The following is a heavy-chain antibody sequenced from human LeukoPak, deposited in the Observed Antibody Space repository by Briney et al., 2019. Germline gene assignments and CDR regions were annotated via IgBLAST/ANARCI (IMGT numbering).Heavy chain of an antibody. CDR3: AREERDGYNYYWYFDL. V-gene: IGHV3-21*01. Sequence: GGTLRLSCEVSGFTSSTYTMNWVRQAPGKGLEWVSSISSSGLYKYYADSVKGRFTISRDNAKNSLYLQMSRLRAEDTAVYYCAREERDGYNYYWYFDLWGGGTLVTVSS. CDR1: GFTSSTYT. J-gene: IGHJ2*01. D-gene: IGHD5-24*01. CDR2: ISSSGLYK.